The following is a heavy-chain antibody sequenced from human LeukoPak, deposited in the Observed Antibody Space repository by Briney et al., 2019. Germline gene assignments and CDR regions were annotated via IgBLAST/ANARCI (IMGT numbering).Heavy chain of an antibody. J-gene: IGHJ5*02. CDR2: IYYSGST. Sequence: SETLSLTCTVSGYSISSGYYWGWIRQPPGKGLEWIGSIYYSGSTYYNPSLKSRVTISVDTSKNQLSLKLSSVTAADTAVYYCARGDHGDPRFDPWGQGTLVTVSS. CDR1: GYSISSGYY. V-gene: IGHV4-38-2*02. CDR3: ARGDHGDPRFDP. D-gene: IGHD4-17*01.